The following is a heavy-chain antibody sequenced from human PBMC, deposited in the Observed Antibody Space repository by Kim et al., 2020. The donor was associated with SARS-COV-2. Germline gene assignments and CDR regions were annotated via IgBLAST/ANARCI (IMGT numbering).Heavy chain of an antibody. D-gene: IGHD3-16*01. V-gene: IGHV3-7*01. Sequence: ERYYVDSVTGRFTISRDNRRNSMYLQMNSLRAEDTAVYYWARDRRGTNNYWGQGTLVTVSS. CDR2: ER. CDR3: ARDRRGTNNY. J-gene: IGHJ4*02.